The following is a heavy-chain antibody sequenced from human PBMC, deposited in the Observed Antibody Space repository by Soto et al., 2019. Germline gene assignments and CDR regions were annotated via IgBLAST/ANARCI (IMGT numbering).Heavy chain of an antibody. CDR2: IYDTGTT. CDR1: GGSISRSNW. J-gene: IGHJ6*02. Sequence: SETLSLTCAVSGGSISRSNWWSWVRQPPGKGLEWIGEIYDTGTTNYNPSLKSRVIISVDKSKNQFSLRLSSVTAADTATYYCAIPAAAGYYYYGMDVWGQGTTVTVSS. V-gene: IGHV4-4*02. CDR3: AIPAAAGYYYYGMDV. D-gene: IGHD6-13*01.